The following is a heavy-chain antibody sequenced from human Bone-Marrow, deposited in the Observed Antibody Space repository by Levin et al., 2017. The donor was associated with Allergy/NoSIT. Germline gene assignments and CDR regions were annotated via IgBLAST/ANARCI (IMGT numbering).Heavy chain of an antibody. J-gene: IGHJ6*02. CDR1: GLSFSSYG. V-gene: IGHV3-30*18. Sequence: GESLKISCAASGLSFSSYGMHWVRQSPGKGLEWVALISHDGGNKHYADSVKGRFEISRDNSKKTLYLRLNSLRPEDTSVYYCAKSKGVQNYYYGVDVWGQGTTVTVSS. CDR2: ISHDGGNK. CDR3: AKSKGVQNYYYGVDV. D-gene: IGHD6-6*01.